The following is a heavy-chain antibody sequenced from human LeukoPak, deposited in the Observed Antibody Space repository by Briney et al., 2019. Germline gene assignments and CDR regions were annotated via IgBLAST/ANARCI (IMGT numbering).Heavy chain of an antibody. J-gene: IGHJ3*02. Sequence: AASVKVSCKASGGTFSSYAISWVRQAPGQGLEWMGGIIPIFGTANYAQKFQGRVTITADESTSTAYMELSSLRSEDTAVYYCATCYDYVWGSYRSSPCAFDTWGQGTMATVSS. CDR2: IIPIFGTA. V-gene: IGHV1-69*13. D-gene: IGHD3-16*02. CDR1: GGTFSSYA. CDR3: ATCYDYVWGSYRSSPCAFDT.